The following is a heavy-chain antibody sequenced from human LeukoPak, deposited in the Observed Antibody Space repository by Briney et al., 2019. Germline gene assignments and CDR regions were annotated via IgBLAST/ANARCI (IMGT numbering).Heavy chain of an antibody. CDR1: GYTFTSYG. Sequence: ASVKVSCKASGYTFTSYGISWVRQAPGQGLEWMGWIGAYNGNTNYAQKLQGRVTMTTDTSTSTAYMELRSLRSDDTAVYYCARERLTPLTYYYDSSGPFDYWGQGTLVTVSS. V-gene: IGHV1-18*01. CDR2: IGAYNGNT. J-gene: IGHJ4*02. CDR3: ARERLTPLTYYYDSSGPFDY. D-gene: IGHD3-22*01.